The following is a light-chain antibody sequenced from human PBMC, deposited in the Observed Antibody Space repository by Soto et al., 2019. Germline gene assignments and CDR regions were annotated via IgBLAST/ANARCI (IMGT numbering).Light chain of an antibody. CDR1: QSVSSSY. Sequence: ITQASGTLFLSPGERATPPCRGSQSVSSSYLAWYQQKPGQAPRLLVYGASTRATGIPARFSGSGSGTQFTLTISSLQSEDFAVYYCQQHNNWPLTFGGGTKVDIK. V-gene: IGKV3-15*01. CDR3: QQHNNWPLT. CDR2: GAS. J-gene: IGKJ4*01.